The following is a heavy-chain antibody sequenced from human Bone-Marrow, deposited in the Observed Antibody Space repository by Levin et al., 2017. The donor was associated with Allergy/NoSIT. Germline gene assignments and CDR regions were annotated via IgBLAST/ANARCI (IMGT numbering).Heavy chain of an antibody. D-gene: IGHD3-10*01. J-gene: IGHJ4*02. CDR3: ARGHASRPGTIDL. CDR2: VCDTCTTI. V-gene: IGHV3-48*01. CDR1: GFTFSGHS. Sequence: AGGSLRLSCAASGFTFSGHSMNWVRQAPGKGLEWISYVCDTCTTIYYADSVKGRFTISRDNVKDSLFLQMDSLRPDDTAVYYCARGHASRPGTIDLWGQGAVVTVSS.